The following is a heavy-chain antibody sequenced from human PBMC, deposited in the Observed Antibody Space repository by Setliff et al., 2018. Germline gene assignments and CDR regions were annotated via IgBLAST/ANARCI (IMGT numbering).Heavy chain of an antibody. CDR2: ISSSGSTI. D-gene: IGHD3-3*01. CDR3: ARDQGIGISGSYSFFDY. J-gene: IGHJ4*02. Sequence: GSLRLSCAASGFTFSDYYMSWIRQAPGKGLEWVSYISSSGSTIYYADSVKGRFTISRDNTKNSLYLQMNSLRAEDTAVYYCARDQGIGISGSYSFFDYWGQGTLVTVSS. CDR1: GFTFSDYY. V-gene: IGHV3-11*04.